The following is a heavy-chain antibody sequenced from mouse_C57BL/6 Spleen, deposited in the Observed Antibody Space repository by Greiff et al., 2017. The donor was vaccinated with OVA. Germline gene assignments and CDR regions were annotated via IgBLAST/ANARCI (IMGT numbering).Heavy chain of an antibody. CDR3: ARRSLGAMDY. D-gene: IGHD4-1*01. CDR1: GIDFSRYW. Sequence: EVQLPESGGGLVQPGGSLNLSCAASGIDFSRYWMSWVRRVPGIGLEWIGEINPDSSTINYAPSLTDKFIISSENAKNTLYLQMSKVRSEDTAHYCCARRSLGAMDYWGQGTSVTVSS. V-gene: IGHV4-1*01. CDR2: INPDSSTI. J-gene: IGHJ4*01.